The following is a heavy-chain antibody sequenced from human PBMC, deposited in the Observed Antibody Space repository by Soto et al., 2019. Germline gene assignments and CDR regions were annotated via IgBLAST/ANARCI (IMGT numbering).Heavy chain of an antibody. J-gene: IGHJ6*02. CDR2: ISWDGGST. CDR1: GFTFDDYT. Sequence: GGPLRLSCAASGFTFDDYTMHWVRQAPGKGLEWVSLISWDGGSTYYADSVKGRFTISRDNSKNSLYLQMNSLRTEDTALYYCAKDMMRYGDFDGMDVWGQGTTVTVSS. V-gene: IGHV3-43*01. D-gene: IGHD4-17*01. CDR3: AKDMMRYGDFDGMDV.